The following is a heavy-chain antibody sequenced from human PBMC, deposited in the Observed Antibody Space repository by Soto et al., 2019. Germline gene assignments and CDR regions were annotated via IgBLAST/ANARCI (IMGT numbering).Heavy chain of an antibody. CDR1: GGTFSSYA. CDR3: ARTNYGYDYYYGMDV. CDR2: IIPIFGTA. Sequence: SVKVSCKASGGTFSSYAISWVRQAPGQGLEWMGGIIPIFGTANYAQKFQGRVTITADESTSTAYMELSSLRSEDTAVYYCARTNYGYDYYYGMDVWGQGTTVTVSS. V-gene: IGHV1-69*13. J-gene: IGHJ6*02. D-gene: IGHD3-10*01.